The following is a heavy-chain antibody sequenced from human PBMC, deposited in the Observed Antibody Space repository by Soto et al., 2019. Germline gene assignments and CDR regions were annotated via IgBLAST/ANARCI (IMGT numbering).Heavy chain of an antibody. CDR2: ISAYNGNT. V-gene: IGHV1-18*04. J-gene: IGHJ5*02. Sequence: ASVKVSCKASGYTFTSYGISWVRQAPGQGLEWMGWISAYNGNTNYAQKLQGRVTMTTDTSTSTAYMELRSLRSDDTAVYYCARVDIVVVPAATNWLDPWGQGTLVTVYS. CDR3: ARVDIVVVPAATNWLDP. D-gene: IGHD2-2*01. CDR1: GYTFTSYG.